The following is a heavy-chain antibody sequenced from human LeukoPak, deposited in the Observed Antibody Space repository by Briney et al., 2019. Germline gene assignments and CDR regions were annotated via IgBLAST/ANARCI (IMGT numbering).Heavy chain of an antibody. J-gene: IGHJ3*02. CDR1: GGTFSSYA. D-gene: IGHD3-22*01. V-gene: IGHV1-69*05. CDR2: IIPIFGTA. CDR3: QRPVYDSSGRDAFDI. Sequence: SVKVSCKASGGTFSSYAISWVRQAPGQGLEWMGGIIPIFGTANYAQKFQGRVTITTDESTSTAYMELRSLRSDDTAVYYCQRPVYDSSGRDAFDIWGQGTMVTVSS.